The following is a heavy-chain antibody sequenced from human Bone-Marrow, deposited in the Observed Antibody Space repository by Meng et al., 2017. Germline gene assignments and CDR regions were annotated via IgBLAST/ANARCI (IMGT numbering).Heavy chain of an antibody. CDR3: ARESKRFGGGIN. V-gene: IGHV3-21*01. D-gene: IGHD3-10*01. Sequence: GESLKISCAASGFTFSSYSMNWVRQAPGKGLEWVSSISSSSSYIYYADSVKGRFTISKDNAKNSLYLQMNSLRAEDTAVYYCARESKRFGGGINWGQGTLVTVSS. CDR1: GFTFSSYS. CDR2: ISSSSSYI. J-gene: IGHJ4*02.